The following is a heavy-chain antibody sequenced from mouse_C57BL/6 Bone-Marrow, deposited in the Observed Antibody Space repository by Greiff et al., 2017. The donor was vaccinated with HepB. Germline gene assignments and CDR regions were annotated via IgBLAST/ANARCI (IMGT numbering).Heavy chain of an antibody. Sequence: VKLVESGPGLVQPSQSLSITCTVSGFSLTSYGVHWVRQSPGKGLEWLGVIWSGGSTDYNAAFISRLSISKDNSKSQVFFKMNSLQADDTAIYYCARNPGYYGSSYWYFDVWGTGTTVTVSS. CDR1: GFSLTSYG. CDR2: IWSGGST. V-gene: IGHV2-2*01. J-gene: IGHJ1*03. CDR3: ARNPGYYGSSYWYFDV. D-gene: IGHD1-1*01.